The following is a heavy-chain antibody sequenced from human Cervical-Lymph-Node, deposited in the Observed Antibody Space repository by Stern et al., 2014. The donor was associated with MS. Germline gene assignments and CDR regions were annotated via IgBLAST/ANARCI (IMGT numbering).Heavy chain of an antibody. CDR2: IYPYDSDT. V-gene: IGHV5-51*01. Sequence: EVQLVDSGAAVKTPGESLKISCKLSGYSFTIYYIAWVRQMPRQGLEWMGVIYPYDSDTTYSPSFQGQVTISADKSITTAYLQWSSLRASDTAMYYCARHVQGFDYWGQGTLVTVSS. CDR3: ARHVQGFDY. J-gene: IGHJ4*02. CDR1: GYSFTIYY.